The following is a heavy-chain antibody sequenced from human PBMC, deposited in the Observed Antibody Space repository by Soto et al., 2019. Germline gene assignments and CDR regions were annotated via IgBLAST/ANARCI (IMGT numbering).Heavy chain of an antibody. V-gene: IGHV3-30*18. CDR2: ISYDGSNK. J-gene: IGHJ6*02. Sequence: QVQLVESGGGVVQPGRSLRLSCAASGFTFSSYGMHWVRQAPGKGLEWVAVISYDGSNKYYADSVKGRFTISRDNSKKPLYLQMDSLRAADTAVYYCAKGPAIVLVPAAMNYYYGMDVWGPGTTVTVSS. CDR3: AKGPAIVLVPAAMNYYYGMDV. D-gene: IGHD2-2*01. CDR1: GFTFSSYG.